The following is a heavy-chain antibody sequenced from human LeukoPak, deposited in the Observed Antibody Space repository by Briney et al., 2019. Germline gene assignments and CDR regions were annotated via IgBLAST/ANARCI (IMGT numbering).Heavy chain of an antibody. CDR3: ATDEGG. CDR2: IDPNNGDT. D-gene: IGHD3-16*01. Sequence: ASVKVSCKASGYTFTSYYMHWVRQAPGQGLEWMGFIDPNNGDTNYAQKFQGRVTLTRDTSISTAYMELSSLRSDDTAVYHCATDEGGWGQGTLVTVSS. V-gene: IGHV1-2*02. J-gene: IGHJ1*01. CDR1: GYTFTSYY.